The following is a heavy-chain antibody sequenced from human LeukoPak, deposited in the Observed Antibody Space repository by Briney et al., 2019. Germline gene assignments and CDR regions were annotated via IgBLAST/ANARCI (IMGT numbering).Heavy chain of an antibody. Sequence: PSETLSLTCTVSGGSISSYYWSWIRQPPGKGLEWIGSIYYSGSTYYNPSLKSRVTISVDTSKNQFSLKLSSVTAADTAVYYCARQSGSGSYYLDYFQHWGQGTLVTVSS. CDR2: IYYSGST. CDR3: ARQSGSGSYYLDYFQH. V-gene: IGHV4-59*05. J-gene: IGHJ1*01. D-gene: IGHD3-10*01. CDR1: GGSISSYY.